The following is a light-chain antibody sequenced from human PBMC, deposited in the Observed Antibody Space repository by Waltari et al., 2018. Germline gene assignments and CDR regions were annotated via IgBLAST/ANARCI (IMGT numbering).Light chain of an antibody. J-gene: IGKJ2*01. CDR3: QQSYNTPPDT. V-gene: IGKV1-39*01. CDR1: QSISSN. Sequence: DIQMTQSPSSLSASVGDRVTMTCRASQSISSNLNGYQQKPWIAPKLLIYLASTLQSGVPTRFSGSGSGTDFTLTISSLQPQAAATYYCQQSYNTPPDTFGQGTKLESK. CDR2: LAS.